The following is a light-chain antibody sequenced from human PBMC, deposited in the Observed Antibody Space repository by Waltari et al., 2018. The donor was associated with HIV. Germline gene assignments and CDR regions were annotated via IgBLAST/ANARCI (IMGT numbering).Light chain of an antibody. CDR3: QHYGNSPPII. V-gene: IGKV3-20*01. CDR2: NTS. J-gene: IGKJ2*01. Sequence: EIVLTQSPGTLSLSPGERATLSCRASQTVDSAYLAWYHQRPGQSPSLVIYNTSTRATDIPDRFSGAGSGTDFTLTISRLQSEDFAMYYCQHYGNSPPIIFG. CDR1: QTVDSAY.